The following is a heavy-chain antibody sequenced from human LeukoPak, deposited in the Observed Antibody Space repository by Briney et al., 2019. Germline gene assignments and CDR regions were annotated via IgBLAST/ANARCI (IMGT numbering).Heavy chain of an antibody. Sequence: SQTLSLTCTVSGGSISSGVYYWTWIRQPAGKGLEWIGQIYTSGTTNYNPSLKSRVTISLDTSKNQFSLKLSSVTAADTAFYYCVGRDFDYWGQGTLVTVSS. D-gene: IGHD1-26*01. CDR2: IYTSGTT. J-gene: IGHJ4*02. CDR1: GGSISSGVYY. CDR3: VGRDFDY. V-gene: IGHV4-61*09.